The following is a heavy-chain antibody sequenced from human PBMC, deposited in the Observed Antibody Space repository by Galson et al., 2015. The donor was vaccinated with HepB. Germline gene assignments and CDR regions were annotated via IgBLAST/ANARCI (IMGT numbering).Heavy chain of an antibody. CDR1: GFTFSDYY. J-gene: IGHJ2*01. Sequence: SLRLSCAASGFTFSDYYMSWIRQAPGKGLEWVSYISSSSSYTNYADSVKGRFTISRDNAKNSLYLQMNSLRAEDTAVYYCARDGYDYGDYGFLRPQEKPHWYFDLWGRGTLVTVSS. CDR3: ARDGYDYGDYGFLRPQEKPHWYFDL. CDR2: ISSSSSYT. D-gene: IGHD4-17*01. V-gene: IGHV3-11*05.